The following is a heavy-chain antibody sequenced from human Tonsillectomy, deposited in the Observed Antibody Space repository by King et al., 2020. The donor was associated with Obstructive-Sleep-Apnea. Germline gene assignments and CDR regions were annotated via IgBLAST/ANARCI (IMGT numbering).Heavy chain of an antibody. D-gene: IGHD6-19*01. Sequence: VQLVESGGGLVKPGGSLRLSCVVSGFTFSDYSMNWVRQAPGKGLEWVASISSSSGFRYYADSEKGRFTVSRDNAKNSLYLQMNSLRDEETAVYYCARDPGNGAWYTVDYWGQGTLVTVSS. V-gene: IGHV3-21*06. CDR1: GFTFSDYS. CDR3: ARDPGNGAWYTVDY. CDR2: ISSSSGFR. J-gene: IGHJ4*02.